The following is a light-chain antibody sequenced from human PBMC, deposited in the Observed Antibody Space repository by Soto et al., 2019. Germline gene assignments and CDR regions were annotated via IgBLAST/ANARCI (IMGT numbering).Light chain of an antibody. V-gene: IGKV2-30*01. CDR3: MQGTHWPPIT. J-gene: IGKJ5*01. CDR1: QSLVYRDGNTY. Sequence: DVVVTQSPLSLPVTLGQAASISCGSSQSLVYRDGNTYLSWFHQRTGQSPRRLIYKVSNRDSGVPDRFSGSGSGTDFTLKISRVEAEDVGVYYCMQGTHWPPITFGQGTRLETK. CDR2: KVS.